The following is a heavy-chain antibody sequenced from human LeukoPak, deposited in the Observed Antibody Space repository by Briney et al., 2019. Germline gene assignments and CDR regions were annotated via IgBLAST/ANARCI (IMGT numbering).Heavy chain of an antibody. CDR2: INPNSGGT. Sequence: ASVKVSCKASGYTFTGYYMHWVRQAPGQGLEWMGWINPNSGGTNNAQKFQGRVTMTRDTSISTAYMELSRLRSDDTAVYYCARTAYYYDSSGYYYFDYWGQGTLVTVSS. J-gene: IGHJ4*02. V-gene: IGHV1-2*02. CDR1: GYTFTGYY. D-gene: IGHD3-22*01. CDR3: ARTAYYYDSSGYYYFDY.